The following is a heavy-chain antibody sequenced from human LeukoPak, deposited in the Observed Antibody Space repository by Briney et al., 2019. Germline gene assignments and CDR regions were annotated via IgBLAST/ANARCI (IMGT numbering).Heavy chain of an antibody. CDR3: ARRTRTGDAFDI. Sequence: PSETLSLTCAVYGGSFSGYYWSWIRQPPGKGLEWIGEINHSGSTNYNPSLKSRVTISVDTSKNQFSLKLSSVTAADTAVYYCARRTRTGDAFDIWGQGTMVIVSS. CDR1: GGSFSGYY. D-gene: IGHD1-14*01. V-gene: IGHV4-34*01. J-gene: IGHJ3*02. CDR2: INHSGST.